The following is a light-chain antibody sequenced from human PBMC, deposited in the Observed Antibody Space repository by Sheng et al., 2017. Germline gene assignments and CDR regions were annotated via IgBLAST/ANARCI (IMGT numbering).Light chain of an antibody. Sequence: QSALTQPRSVSGSPGQSVTISCTGTSSDVGAYNYVSWYQHHPGKAPKVMIYDVNERPSGVPDRFSGSKSGNTASLTISGLQADDEADYYCCSYASTSPVVFGGGTKLTVL. J-gene: IGLJ2*01. CDR3: CSYASTSPVV. CDR1: SSDVGAYNY. V-gene: IGLV2-11*01. CDR2: DVN.